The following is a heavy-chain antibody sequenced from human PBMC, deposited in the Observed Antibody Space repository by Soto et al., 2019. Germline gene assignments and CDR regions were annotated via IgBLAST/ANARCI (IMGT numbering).Heavy chain of an antibody. J-gene: IGHJ6*02. CDR1: GDSVSSNSAS. CDR2: TYYRSKWYN. Sequence: SQTLSLTCAISGDSVSSNSASWNLIRQSPSRGLEWLGRTYYRSKWYNDYAVSVKSRITINPDTSKSQFSLQLNSVTPEDTAVYYCARLEMSTTPHYYYGMDVWGQGTTVTVSS. V-gene: IGHV6-1*01. D-gene: IGHD1-1*01. CDR3: ARLEMSTTPHYYYGMDV.